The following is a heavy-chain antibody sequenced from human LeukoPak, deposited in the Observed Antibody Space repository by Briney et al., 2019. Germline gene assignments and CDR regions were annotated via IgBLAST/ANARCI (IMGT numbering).Heavy chain of an antibody. CDR3: ARESAKYCTNGVCVMDV. D-gene: IGHD2-8*01. Sequence: ASVKVSCKASGYTFTGYYMHWVRQAPGQGLEWMGRINPNSGGTNYAQKFQGRVTMTRDTSISTAYMELSRLRSDDTAVYYCARESAKYCTNGVCVMDVWGKGTTVTVSS. CDR2: INPNSGGT. CDR1: GYTFTGYY. J-gene: IGHJ6*04. V-gene: IGHV1-2*06.